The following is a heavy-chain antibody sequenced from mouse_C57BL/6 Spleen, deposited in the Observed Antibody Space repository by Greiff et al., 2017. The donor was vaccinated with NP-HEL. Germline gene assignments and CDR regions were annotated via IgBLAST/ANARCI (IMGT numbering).Heavy chain of an antibody. V-gene: IGHV5-4*01. Sequence: EVQGVESGGGLVKPGGSLKLSCAASGFTFSSYAMSWVRQTPEKRLEWVATISDGGSYTYYPDNVKGRFTISRDNAKNNLYLQMSHLKSEDTAMYYCARDRPGYWYFDVWGTGTTVTVSS. CDR2: ISDGGSYT. J-gene: IGHJ1*03. CDR1: GFTFSSYA. CDR3: ARDRPGYWYFDV.